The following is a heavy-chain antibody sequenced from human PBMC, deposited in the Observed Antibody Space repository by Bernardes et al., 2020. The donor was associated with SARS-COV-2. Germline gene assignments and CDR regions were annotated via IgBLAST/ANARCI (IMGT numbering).Heavy chain of an antibody. CDR3: AGHDVIQGDKAGMDV. J-gene: IGHJ6*02. CDR1: GYSLITYW. CDR2: IYPGDSDT. D-gene: IGHD3-10*01. Sequence: GASRKISRKGPGYSLITYWIGSVRPMSGKGPEWIVIIYPGDSDTIHSPPFQGQVTISVDTSITTAYLQWSSLKASDTAMYYCAGHDVIQGDKAGMDVWGQGATVTV. V-gene: IGHV5-51*01.